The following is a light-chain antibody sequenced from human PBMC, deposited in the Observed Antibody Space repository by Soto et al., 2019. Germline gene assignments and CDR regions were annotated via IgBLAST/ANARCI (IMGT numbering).Light chain of an antibody. CDR3: QDYSSAPFT. J-gene: IGKJ3*01. CDR1: QGISNY. V-gene: IGKV1-27*01. CDR2: GAS. Sequence: DIQMTQSPSSLSASVGGRVTITCRASQGISNYLAWYQQKPGKSPKLLIYGASTLRLGVPSRFSGSGSATDFTLTIGSLQPEDVATYYCQDYSSAPFTFGPGTKVGIK.